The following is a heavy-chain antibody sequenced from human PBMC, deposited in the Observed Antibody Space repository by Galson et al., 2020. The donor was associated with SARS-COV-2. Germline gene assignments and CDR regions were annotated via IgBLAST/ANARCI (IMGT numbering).Heavy chain of an antibody. Sequence: GESLKISCKASGYTFPNHWIGWVRQVPGKGLEWMGIIYPGDSDTRYSPSFQGQVIISADKSISTAYLQWSSLKASDTAMDYCARGYSSVDYWGQGTLVTVSS. J-gene: IGHJ4*02. V-gene: IGHV5-51*01. CDR1: GYTFPNHW. D-gene: IGHD6-19*01. CDR3: ARGYSSVDY. CDR2: IYPGDSDT.